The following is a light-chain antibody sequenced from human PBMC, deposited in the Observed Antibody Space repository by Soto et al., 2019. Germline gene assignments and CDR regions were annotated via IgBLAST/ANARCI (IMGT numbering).Light chain of an antibody. CDR2: ENN. CDR3: GTWYISLTVWV. CDR1: SSNIGNNF. J-gene: IGLJ3*02. Sequence: QSVLTQPPAVSAAPGQTVNISCAGSSSNIGNNFVSWYQKLPGTAPKLLIYENNKLPSGIPDRLSGSKSGTSAYLGITGIQNGDEAFYYWGTWYISLTVWVFGGVTKLTVL. V-gene: IGLV1-51*02.